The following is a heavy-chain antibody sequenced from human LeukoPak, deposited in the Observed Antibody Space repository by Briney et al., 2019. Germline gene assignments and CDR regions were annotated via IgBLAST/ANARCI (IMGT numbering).Heavy chain of an antibody. CDR3: AREGGVADY. CDR2: INLDGSVQ. D-gene: IGHD3-16*01. J-gene: IGHJ4*02. CDR1: GFILSSYW. Sequence: GGSLRLSCATSGFILSSYWMTWVRQAPGQGLEGVANINLDGSVQSYADSVKGRFTISRDNAKNSVYLQMNSLRAEDTAVYYCAREGGVADYWGQGTLVTVSS. V-gene: IGHV3-7*01.